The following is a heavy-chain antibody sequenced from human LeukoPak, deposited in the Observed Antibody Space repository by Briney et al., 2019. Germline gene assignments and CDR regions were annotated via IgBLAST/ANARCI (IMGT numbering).Heavy chain of an antibody. CDR3: ARGHVGSYAYYYYYGMDV. D-gene: IGHD2-8*01. Sequence: SETLSLTCAVYGGSFSGYYWSWIRQPPKKGLEWIGEINHSGSTNYNPSLKSRVTISVDTSKNQFSLKVRSVTAADTAVYYCARGHVGSYAYYYYYGMDVWAKGPRSPSP. CDR2: INHSGST. J-gene: IGHJ6*02. CDR1: GGSFSGYY. V-gene: IGHV4-34*01.